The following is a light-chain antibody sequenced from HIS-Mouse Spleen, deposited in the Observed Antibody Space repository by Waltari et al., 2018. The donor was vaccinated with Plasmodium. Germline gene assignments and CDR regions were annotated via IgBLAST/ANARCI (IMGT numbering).Light chain of an antibody. V-gene: IGKV3-15*01. J-gene: IGKJ1*01. CDR2: GAS. Sequence: EIVMTQSPATLSVSPGERATLSCRASQSVSSNLAWYQQKPGQAPRLLIDGASTRATGIPARFSGSGSGTEFTLTISSMQSEDCAVYYCQQYNNWPPWTFGQGTKVEIK. CDR1: QSVSSN. CDR3: QQYNNWPPWT.